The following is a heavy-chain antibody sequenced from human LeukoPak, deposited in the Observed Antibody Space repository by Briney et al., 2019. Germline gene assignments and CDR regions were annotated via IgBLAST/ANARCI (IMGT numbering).Heavy chain of an antibody. CDR2: IYYSGST. J-gene: IGHJ5*02. CDR1: GGSISSYY. Sequence: NPSETLSLTCTVSGGSISSYYWSWIRQPPGKGLEWIGYIYYSGSTNYNPSLKSRVTISVDTSKNQFSLKLSSVTAADTAVYYCARDVVPAAMRSYNWFDPWGQGTLVTVSS. D-gene: IGHD2-2*01. CDR3: ARDVVPAAMRSYNWFDP. V-gene: IGHV4-59*01.